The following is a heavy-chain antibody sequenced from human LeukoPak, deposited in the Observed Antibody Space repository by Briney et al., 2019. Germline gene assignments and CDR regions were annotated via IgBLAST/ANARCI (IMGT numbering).Heavy chain of an antibody. CDR3: ARDTLVVVVPAAIPPREDYYYYGMDV. CDR1: GCSFTNYG. V-gene: IGHV1-18*01. CDR2: ISAYNGNT. D-gene: IGHD2-2*01. Sequence: ASVKVSCKASGCSFTNYGISWVRQAPGQGLEWMGWISAYNGNTNYAQKLQGRVTMTTDTSTSTAYMELRSLRSDDTAVYYCARDTLVVVVPAAIPPREDYYYYGMDVWGQGTTVTVSS. J-gene: IGHJ6*02.